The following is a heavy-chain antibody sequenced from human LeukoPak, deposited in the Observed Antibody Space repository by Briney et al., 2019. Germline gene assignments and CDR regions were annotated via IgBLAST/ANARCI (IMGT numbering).Heavy chain of an antibody. Sequence: GGSLRLSCAVSGFTFSSYAMNWVRQAPGKGLEWVSYISSSSRTIKYADFVRGRFTVSRDNAKKSLHLQMNNLTTEDTAVYFCVRDVGRYYYDSTGEDYWGQGTLVTVSS. V-gene: IGHV3-48*04. CDR1: GFTFSSYA. CDR3: VRDVGRYYYDSTGEDY. J-gene: IGHJ4*02. D-gene: IGHD3-22*01. CDR2: ISSSSRTI.